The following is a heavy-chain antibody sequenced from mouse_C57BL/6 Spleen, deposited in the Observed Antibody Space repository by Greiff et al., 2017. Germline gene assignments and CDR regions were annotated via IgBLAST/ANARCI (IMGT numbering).Heavy chain of an antibody. CDR1: GFNIKDYY. J-gene: IGHJ4*01. CDR2: IDPEDGET. Sequence: VHVKQSGAELVKPGASVKLSCTASGFNIKDYYMHWVKQRTEQGLEWIGRIDPEDGETKYAPKFPGKATITADTSSNTAYLQLSSLTSEDTAVYYCARSDGYYLYYAMDYWGQGTSVTVSS. D-gene: IGHD2-3*01. CDR3: ARSDGYYLYYAMDY. V-gene: IGHV14-2*01.